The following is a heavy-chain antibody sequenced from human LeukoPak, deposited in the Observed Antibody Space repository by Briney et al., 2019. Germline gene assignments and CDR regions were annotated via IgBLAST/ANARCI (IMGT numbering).Heavy chain of an antibody. D-gene: IGHD2-2*01. CDR1: GFTVSSNY. CDR3: ASLGSSTPRAYFDY. V-gene: IGHV3-66*01. J-gene: IGHJ4*02. CDR2: IYSGGST. Sequence: GGSLRLSCAASGFTVSSNYMSWVRQAPGKGLEWVSVIYSGGSTYYADSVKGRFTISRDNSKNTLYLQMNSLRAEDTAVYYCASLGSSTPRAYFDYWGQGTLVTVSS.